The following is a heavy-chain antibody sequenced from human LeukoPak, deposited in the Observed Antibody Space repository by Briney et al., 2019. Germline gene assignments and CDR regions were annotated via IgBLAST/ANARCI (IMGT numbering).Heavy chain of an antibody. J-gene: IGHJ4*02. V-gene: IGHV4-34*01. D-gene: IGHD3-22*01. CDR3: ARHVPRRSGYSH. CDR2: INHSGST. Sequence: PSETLSLTCAVYGGSFSGYYWSWIRQPPGKGLEWIGEINHSGSTNYNPSLKSRVTISVDTSKNQFSLKLSSVTAADTAVYYCARHVPRRSGYSHWGQGTLVTVSS. CDR1: GGSFSGYY.